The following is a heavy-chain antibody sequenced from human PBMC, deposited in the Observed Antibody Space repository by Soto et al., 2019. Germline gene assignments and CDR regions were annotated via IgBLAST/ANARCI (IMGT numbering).Heavy chain of an antibody. V-gene: IGHV3-30-3*01. CDR3: ARDEYYYDSSGYYLDY. D-gene: IGHD3-22*01. CDR1: GFTFSSYA. Sequence: PGGSLRLSCAASGFTFSSYAMHWVRQAPGKGLEWVAVISYDGSNKYYADSVKGRFTISRDNSKNTLYLQMNSLRAEDTAVYYCARDEYYYDSSGYYLDYWGQGTLVTVSS. CDR2: ISYDGSNK. J-gene: IGHJ4*02.